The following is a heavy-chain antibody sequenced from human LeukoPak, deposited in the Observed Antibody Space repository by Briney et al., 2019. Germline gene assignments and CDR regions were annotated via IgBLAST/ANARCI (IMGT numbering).Heavy chain of an antibody. Sequence: GGSLRLSCAASGFTFSSYGMHWVRQAPGKGLEWVAVIWYDGSNKYYADSVKGRFTISRDNSKNTLYLQMNSLRAEDTAVYYCAKNLYCGGGSCYPSALGMDVWGQGTTVTVSS. V-gene: IGHV3-33*06. CDR1: GFTFSSYG. CDR3: AKNLYCGGGSCYPSALGMDV. D-gene: IGHD2-15*01. CDR2: IWYDGSNK. J-gene: IGHJ6*02.